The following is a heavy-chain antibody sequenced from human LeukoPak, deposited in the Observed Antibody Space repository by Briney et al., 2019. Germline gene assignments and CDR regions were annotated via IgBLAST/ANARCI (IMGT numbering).Heavy chain of an antibody. D-gene: IGHD2-15*01. CDR2: ISAYNGNT. V-gene: IGHV1-18*01. CDR3: ARGPADSERMFFDI. J-gene: IGHJ3*02. CDR1: GYTFTRYG. Sequence: ASVKVSCKASGYTFTRYGISWVRQAPGQGLEWMGWISAYNGNTNYAQKLQGRVTMTTDTSTSTAYMELRSLRSDDTAVYYCARGPADSERMFFDIWGQGTMVTVSS.